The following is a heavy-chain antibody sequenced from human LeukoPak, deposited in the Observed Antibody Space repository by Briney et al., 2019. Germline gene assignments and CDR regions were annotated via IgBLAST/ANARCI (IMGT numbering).Heavy chain of an antibody. Sequence: PGGSLRLSCAASGFTFYDYGMSWVRQAPGRGLEGVSFINWNGVSTDYADSVKGRFTISRDNAKNSLYLQMSSLRVEDTALYYCAREDGFCSGGSCYQHWGQGTLVTVSS. V-gene: IGHV3-20*04. J-gene: IGHJ1*01. CDR3: AREDGFCSGGSCYQH. D-gene: IGHD2-15*01. CDR2: INWNGVST. CDR1: GFTFYDYG.